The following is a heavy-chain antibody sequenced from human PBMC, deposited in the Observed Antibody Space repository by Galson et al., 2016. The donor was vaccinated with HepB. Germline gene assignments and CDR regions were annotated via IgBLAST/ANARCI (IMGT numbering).Heavy chain of an antibody. D-gene: IGHD3-9*01. Sequence: SLRLSCAASGFTFSNYAMSWVRQAPGKGLEWVSSISGSGGTTYYADSVKGRFTISRDNSKDTLYLEMNSLRAGDTAIYYCAKDLTRGNSAWFFDYWGQGTLISVSS. CDR1: GFTFSNYA. CDR3: AKDLTRGNSAWFFDY. J-gene: IGHJ4*02. V-gene: IGHV3-23*01. CDR2: ISGSGGTT.